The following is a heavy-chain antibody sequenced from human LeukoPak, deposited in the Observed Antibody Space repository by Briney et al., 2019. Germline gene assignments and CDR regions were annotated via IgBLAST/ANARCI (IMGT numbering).Heavy chain of an antibody. CDR2: INHGGST. V-gene: IGHV4-34*01. CDR1: GGSLSGYF. CDR3: AREGRMSMGIEY. D-gene: IGHD4/OR15-4a*01. J-gene: IGHJ4*02. Sequence: SETLALTCAVYGGSLSGYFWSWIRQSPGKGLEWIGEINHGGSTNYNPSLKSRVTMSVDTSKNHFSLKLSSVAAADTAVYFCAREGRMSMGIEYWGQGTLVTVSS.